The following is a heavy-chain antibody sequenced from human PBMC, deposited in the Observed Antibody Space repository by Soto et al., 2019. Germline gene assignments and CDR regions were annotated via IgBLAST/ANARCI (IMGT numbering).Heavy chain of an antibody. CDR3: ARLGYQKHLHAGLDM. Sequence: ASVKVSCKASGYTFTDFFIHWVRQVPGQGLEWMGWINPNSGATEYAQNRVTMTRDTSISTVYLQLSRLTFDDTAVYYCARLGYQKHLHAGLDMWGHGTLVTGSS. D-gene: IGHD6-13*01. CDR1: GYTFTDFF. CDR2: INPNSGAT. J-gene: IGHJ3*02. V-gene: IGHV1-2*02.